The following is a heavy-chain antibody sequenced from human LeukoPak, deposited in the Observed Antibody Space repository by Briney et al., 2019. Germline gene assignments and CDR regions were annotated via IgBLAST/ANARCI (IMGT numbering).Heavy chain of an antibody. V-gene: IGHV5-51*01. J-gene: IGHJ4*02. D-gene: IGHD2/OR15-2a*01. Sequence: GESLKISCKGSGYSFTSYWIGGVRQMPGKGLEWMGIIYPGDSDTRYSTSFQGQVTISADKSTSTAYLQWSSLKASDTAMYYCARQRETLADYWGQGTLVTVSS. CDR2: IYPGDSDT. CDR3: ARQRETLADY. CDR1: GYSFTSYW.